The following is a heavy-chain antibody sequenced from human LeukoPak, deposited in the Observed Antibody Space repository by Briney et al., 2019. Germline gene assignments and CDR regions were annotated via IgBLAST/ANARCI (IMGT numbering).Heavy chain of an antibody. V-gene: IGHV3-23*01. Sequence: PGGSLRLSCAASGFTFNNYGLIWVRQAPGKGLEWVAAISNDGGGTMYAAFVEGRFTISRDNSKNTLFLQMNSLRAEETALYFCAKGSSGYFACLWGQGTLVTVS. CDR2: ISNDGGGT. CDR1: GFTFNNYG. CDR3: AKGSSGYFACL. D-gene: IGHD3-22*01. J-gene: IGHJ4*01.